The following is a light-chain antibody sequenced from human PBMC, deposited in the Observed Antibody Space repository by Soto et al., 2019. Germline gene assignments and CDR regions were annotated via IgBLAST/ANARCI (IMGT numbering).Light chain of an antibody. CDR3: QQRSNWPIT. J-gene: IGKJ5*01. CDR2: GAS. CDR1: QSVSSY. V-gene: IGKV3-11*01. Sequence: EIVLTQSPATLSLSPGERATLSCRASQSVSSYLAWYQQKPGQAPRLLIYGASNRATDIPARFSGSGSGTDFTLTISSLEPEDFAVYYCQQRSNWPITFGKGTRLEIK.